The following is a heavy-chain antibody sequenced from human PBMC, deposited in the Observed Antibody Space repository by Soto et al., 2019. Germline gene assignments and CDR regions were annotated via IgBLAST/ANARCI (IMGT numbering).Heavy chain of an antibody. CDR1: GFTLSNYL. D-gene: IGHD4-17*01. J-gene: IGHJ4*02. CDR3: GRGAYGDPVDF. Sequence: WSLILSCSASGFTLSNYLMHWARQAPGKGLVWVSRMNPEVTTISYADSVKGRFTISRDNARDTLHLEMNSLRADDTAVYYCGRGAYGDPVDFWGQGTLVTAPQ. V-gene: IGHV3-74*01. CDR2: MNPEVTTI.